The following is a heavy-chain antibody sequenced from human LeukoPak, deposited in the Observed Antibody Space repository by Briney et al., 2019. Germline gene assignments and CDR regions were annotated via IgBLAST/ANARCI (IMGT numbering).Heavy chain of an antibody. D-gene: IGHD6-13*01. CDR2: IKSKTDGGTT. V-gene: IGHV3-15*01. Sequence: GGSLRLSCAASGFTFSSYGMSWVRQAPGKGLEWVGRIKSKTDGGTTDYAAPVKGRFTISRDDSKNTLYLQMNSLKTEDTAVYYCTTGIAAAADAFDIWGQGTMVTVSS. CDR3: TTGIAAAADAFDI. J-gene: IGHJ3*02. CDR1: GFTFSSYG.